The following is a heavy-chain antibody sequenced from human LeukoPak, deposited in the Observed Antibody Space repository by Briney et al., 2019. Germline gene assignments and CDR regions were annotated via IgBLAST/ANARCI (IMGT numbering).Heavy chain of an antibody. Sequence: GRSLRLSCAASGFTFSSYAMHWVRQAPGKGLEWVAVISYDRSNKYYADSVKGRFTISRDNSKNTLYLQMNSLRAEDTAVYYCAREMGYCGGDCYSGYYYYYGMDVWGQGTTVTVSS. CDR1: GFTFSSYA. D-gene: IGHD2-21*02. V-gene: IGHV3-30-3*01. CDR3: AREMGYCGGDCYSGYYYYYGMDV. J-gene: IGHJ6*02. CDR2: ISYDRSNK.